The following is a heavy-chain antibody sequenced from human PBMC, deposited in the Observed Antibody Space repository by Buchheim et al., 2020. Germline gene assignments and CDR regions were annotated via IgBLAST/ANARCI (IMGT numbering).Heavy chain of an antibody. V-gene: IGHV3-66*02. CDR1: GFTVSSNY. D-gene: IGHD3-3*01. CDR3: ASSGYYDFWSGSYGMDV. CDR2: IYSGGST. J-gene: IGHJ6*02. Sequence: EVQLVESGGGLVQPGGSLRLSCAASGFTVSSNYMSWVRQAPGKGLEWVSVIYSGGSTYYADSVKGRFTISRDNSKNTLYLQMSSLRAEDTAVYYCASSGYYDFWSGSYGMDVWGQGTT.